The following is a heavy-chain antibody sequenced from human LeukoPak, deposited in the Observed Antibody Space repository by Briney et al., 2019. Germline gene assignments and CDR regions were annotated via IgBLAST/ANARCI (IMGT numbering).Heavy chain of an antibody. CDR3: AGPMGDSSGRGY. V-gene: IGHV4-39*01. J-gene: IGHJ4*02. CDR1: GGSISSSSYY. Sequence: PSETLSLTCTVSGGSISSSSYYWGWIRQPPGKGLEWIGSIYYSGSTYYNPSLKSRVTISVDTSKNQFSLKLSSVTAADTAVYYCAGPMGDSSGRGYWGQGTLVTVSS. D-gene: IGHD3-22*01. CDR2: IYYSGST.